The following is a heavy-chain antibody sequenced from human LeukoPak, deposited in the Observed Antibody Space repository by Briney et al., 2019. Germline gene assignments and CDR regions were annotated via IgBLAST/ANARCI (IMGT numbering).Heavy chain of an antibody. Sequence: GGSLRLSCAASGFTFSSYSMNWVRQAPGKGLEWVSSISSSSSYTYYADSVKGRFTISRDNAKNSLYLQMNSLRAEDTAVYYCARGTYYDSSGYPLPHFDYWGQGTLVTVSS. CDR3: ARGTYYDSSGYPLPHFDY. V-gene: IGHV3-21*01. CDR1: GFTFSSYS. D-gene: IGHD3-22*01. J-gene: IGHJ4*02. CDR2: ISSSSSYT.